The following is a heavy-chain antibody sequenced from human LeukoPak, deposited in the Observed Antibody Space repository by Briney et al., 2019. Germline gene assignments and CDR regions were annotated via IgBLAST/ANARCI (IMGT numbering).Heavy chain of an antibody. CDR3: VKELYSDNGGYNDAFDI. CDR1: GFTFRNYV. Sequence: PGGSLRLSCSASGFTFRNYVIHWVRQAPGNGLEYVSAISSNGGSTYCSDSVKGRFTISRDNSKNTLHLQMRSLRAEDTAVYYCVKELYSDNGGYNDAFDIWGQGTMVTVSP. CDR2: ISSNGGST. V-gene: IGHV3-64D*09. J-gene: IGHJ3*02. D-gene: IGHD3-22*01.